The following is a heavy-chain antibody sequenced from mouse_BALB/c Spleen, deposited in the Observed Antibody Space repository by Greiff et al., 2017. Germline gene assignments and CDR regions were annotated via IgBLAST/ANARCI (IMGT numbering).Heavy chain of an antibody. CDR3: ARELLRYPYYAMDY. CDR2: IWAGGST. J-gene: IGHJ4*01. CDR1: GFSLTSYG. Sequence: VMLVESGPGLVAPSQSLSITCTVSGFSLTSYGVHWVRQPPGKGLEWLGVIWAGGSTNYNSALMSRLSISKDNSKSQVFLKMNSLQTDDTAMYYCARELLRYPYYAMDYWGQGTSVTVSS. D-gene: IGHD1-1*01. V-gene: IGHV2-9*02.